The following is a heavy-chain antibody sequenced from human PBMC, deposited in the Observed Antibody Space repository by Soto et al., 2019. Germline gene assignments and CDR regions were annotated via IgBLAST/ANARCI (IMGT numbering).Heavy chain of an antibody. V-gene: IGHV3-11*01. CDR2: ISSSGSTI. CDR1: GFTFSDYY. J-gene: IGHJ4*02. Sequence: GGSLRLSCAASGFTFSDYYMSWIRQAPGKGLEWVSYISSSGSTIYYADSVKGRFTISRDNAKNSLYLQMNSLRAEDTAVYYCARVLVPSPYSSSSGSSRDDDVDYWGQGTLVTVSS. CDR3: ARVLVPSPYSSSSGSSRDDDVDY. D-gene: IGHD6-6*01.